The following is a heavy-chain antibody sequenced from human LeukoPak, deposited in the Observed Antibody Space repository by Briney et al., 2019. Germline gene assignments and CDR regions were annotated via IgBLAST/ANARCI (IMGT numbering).Heavy chain of an antibody. CDR1: GYTFTSYA. CDR3: ARVPSIAAVDY. D-gene: IGHD6-6*01. CDR2: INAGNGNT. V-gene: IGHV1-3*01. Sequence: ASVKVSCKASGYTFTSYAMHWVRQAPGQRLEWMGWINAGNGNTKYSQKFQGRVTMTRDTSTSTVYMELSSLRSEDTAVYYCARVPSIAAVDYWGQGTLVTVSS. J-gene: IGHJ4*02.